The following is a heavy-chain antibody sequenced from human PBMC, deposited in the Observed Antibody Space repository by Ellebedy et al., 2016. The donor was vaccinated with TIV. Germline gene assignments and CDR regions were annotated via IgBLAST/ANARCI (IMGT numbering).Heavy chain of an antibody. V-gene: IGHV3-23*01. D-gene: IGHD3-22*01. CDR3: AKGRGGGSDTSAPRYYFDY. Sequence: PGGSLRLSCAASGFTFSSYAMSWVRQAPGKGLEWVSTISSTGSRTYYADSVEGRFIISRDKSKKTLYLQMNSLRAEDTAVYYCAKGRGGGSDTSAPRYYFDYWGLGTLVTVSS. CDR2: ISSTGSRT. CDR1: GFTFSSYA. J-gene: IGHJ4*02.